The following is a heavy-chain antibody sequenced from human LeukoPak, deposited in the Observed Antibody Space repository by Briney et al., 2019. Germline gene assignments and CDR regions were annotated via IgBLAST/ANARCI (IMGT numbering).Heavy chain of an antibody. CDR3: AKENSSGWYVAEYFQH. J-gene: IGHJ1*01. D-gene: IGHD6-19*01. CDR2: IRHDGSNK. Sequence: PGGSLRLSCAGSGFTFSSYGMQWARQAPGKGLEWVAFIRHDGSNKYYADSVKGRFTISRDNSKNTLYLQMNSLRAEDTAVYYCAKENSSGWYVAEYFQHWGQGTLVTVSS. V-gene: IGHV3-30*02. CDR1: GFTFSSYG.